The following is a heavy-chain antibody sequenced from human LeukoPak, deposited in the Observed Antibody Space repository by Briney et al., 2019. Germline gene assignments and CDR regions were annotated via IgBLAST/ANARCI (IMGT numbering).Heavy chain of an antibody. J-gene: IGHJ3*02. CDR1: GFTFSSYS. CDR3: ARDLTHDAFDI. Sequence: GGSLRLSCAASGFTFSSYSMNWVRQAPGKGLEWVSSISSSSSYIYYADSVKGRFTISRDNAKNSLYLQMNSLRAEDAAVYYCARDLTHDAFDIWGQGTMVTVSS. D-gene: IGHD1-14*01. V-gene: IGHV3-21*01. CDR2: ISSSSSYI.